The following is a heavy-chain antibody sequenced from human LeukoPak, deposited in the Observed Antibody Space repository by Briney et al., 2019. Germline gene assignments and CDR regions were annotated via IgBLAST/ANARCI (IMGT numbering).Heavy chain of an antibody. CDR2: IKQDGSEK. CDR1: GFTFSSYS. J-gene: IGHJ6*02. V-gene: IGHV3-7*01. CDR3: ARGLRSTNYYYYGMDV. Sequence: GGSLRLSCAASGFTFSSYSMNWVRQAPGKGLEWVANIKQDGSEKYYVDSVKGRFTISRDNAKNSLYLQMNSLRAEDTAVYYCARGLRSTNYYYYGMDVWGQGTTVTVSS. D-gene: IGHD4-17*01.